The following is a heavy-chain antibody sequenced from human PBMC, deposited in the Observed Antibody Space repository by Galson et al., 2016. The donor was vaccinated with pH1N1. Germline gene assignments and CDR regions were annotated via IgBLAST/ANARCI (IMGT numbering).Heavy chain of an antibody. CDR2: INPNRGDS. Sequence: SVKVACKASGYTFTSFYIHWVRQAPGQGLEGMGRINPNRGDSNYAQKFQGRVAMSSDTSISTAYMEMRSLRSDGTAFYYCAKATDLSAYDLDYFDFWGQGTLVTVSS. D-gene: IGHD5-12*01. CDR1: GYTFTSFY. V-gene: IGHV1-2*06. J-gene: IGHJ4*02. CDR3: AKATDLSAYDLDYFDF.